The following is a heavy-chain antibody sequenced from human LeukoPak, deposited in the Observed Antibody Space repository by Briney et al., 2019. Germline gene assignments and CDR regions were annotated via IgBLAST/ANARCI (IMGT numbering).Heavy chain of an antibody. V-gene: IGHV1-18*01. CDR1: GYTFTSYG. CDR3: ARDQQLVPDYYHYGMDV. J-gene: IGHJ6*02. D-gene: IGHD6-13*01. Sequence: GASVKVSCKASGYTFTSYGISWVRQAPGQGLEWMGWISAYNGNTNYAQKLQGRVTMTTDTSTSTAYMELRSLRSDDTAVYYCARDQQLVPDYYHYGMDVWGQGNPVTVSS. CDR2: ISAYNGNT.